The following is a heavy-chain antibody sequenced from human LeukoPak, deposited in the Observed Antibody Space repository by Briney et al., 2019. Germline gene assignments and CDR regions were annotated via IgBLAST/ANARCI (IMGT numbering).Heavy chain of an antibody. J-gene: IGHJ4*02. V-gene: IGHV3-43*02. CDR3: AKDPGYATYYFDY. Sequence: GGSLRLPCAASGFIFDDYAMHWVRQAPGKGLEWVSLISADGRSVYYAESMKGRFSISRDNSKNSLYLQMNSLTTEDTAFYYCAKDPGYATYYFDYWGQGTLVTVSS. CDR2: ISADGRSV. D-gene: IGHD5-12*01. CDR1: GFIFDDYA.